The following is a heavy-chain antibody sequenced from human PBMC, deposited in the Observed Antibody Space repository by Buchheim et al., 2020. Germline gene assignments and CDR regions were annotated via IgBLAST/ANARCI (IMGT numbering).Heavy chain of an antibody. D-gene: IGHD3-3*01. CDR3: TCRGVGLCRGGSCVNAYVY. J-gene: IGHJ4*02. V-gene: IGHV3-73*02. Sequence: EVHLVESGGGLVQPGGSLKLSCAASGFAFNNSTLHWVRQPSGRGLEWVGRFAMIGNNYATVSSTSVKDRVTIARDDSKNTASLLMNNLKTEDTAVYYCTCRGVGLCRGGSCVNAYVYWGQGTL. CDR1: GFAFNNST. CDR2: FAMIGNNYAT.